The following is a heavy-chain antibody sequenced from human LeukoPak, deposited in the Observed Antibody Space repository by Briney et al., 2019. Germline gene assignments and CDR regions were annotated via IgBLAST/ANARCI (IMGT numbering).Heavy chain of an antibody. J-gene: IGHJ4*02. V-gene: IGHV4-4*07. CDR2: IYTSGST. Sequence: SETLSLTCTVSGGSISSYYWSWIRQPAGKGLEWIGRIYTSGSTNYNPSLRSRVTMSVDTSKNQFSLKLSSVTAADTAVYYCARTWIQLGPVYFDYWGQGTLVTVSS. CDR1: GGSISSYY. D-gene: IGHD5-18*01. CDR3: ARTWIQLGPVYFDY.